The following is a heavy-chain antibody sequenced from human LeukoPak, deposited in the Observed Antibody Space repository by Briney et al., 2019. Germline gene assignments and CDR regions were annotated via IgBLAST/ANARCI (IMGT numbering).Heavy chain of an antibody. D-gene: IGHD7-27*01. J-gene: IGHJ4*02. V-gene: IGHV1-69*05. CDR3: TRGPPNWGYAF. CDR2: IIPIFGTA. Sequence: ASVKVSCKASGGTFSSYAISWVRQAPGQGLEWMGGIIPIFGTANYAQKFQGRVTMTRDTSINTAYMELSGLISEDTAVYYCTRGPPNWGYAFGAQGPLVTVSS. CDR1: GGTFSSYA.